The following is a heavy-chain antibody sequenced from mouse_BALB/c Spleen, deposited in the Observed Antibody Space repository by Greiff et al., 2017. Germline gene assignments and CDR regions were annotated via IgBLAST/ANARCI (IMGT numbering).Heavy chain of an antibody. Sequence: EVQGVESGGGLVQPGGSRKLSCAASGFTFSSFGMHWVRQAPEKGLEWVAYISSGSSTIYYADTVKGRFTISRDNPKNTLFLQMTSLRSEDTAMYYCARGYDWYAMDYWGQGTSVTVSS. CDR1: GFTFSSFG. CDR3: ARGYDWYAMDY. CDR2: ISSGSSTI. D-gene: IGHD2-14*01. J-gene: IGHJ4*01. V-gene: IGHV5-17*02.